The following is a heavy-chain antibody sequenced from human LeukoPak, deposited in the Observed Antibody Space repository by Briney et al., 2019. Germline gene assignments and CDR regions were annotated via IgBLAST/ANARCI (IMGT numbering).Heavy chain of an antibody. Sequence: EGSLRLSCAASGFTFISYWKHWVRQAPGKGLEWVSVIYSGGSTYYADSVKGRFTISRDNSKNTLYLQMNSLRAEDTAVYYCARHGVAVTSYFDYWGQGTLVTVSS. CDR2: IYSGGST. CDR1: GFTFISYW. V-gene: IGHV3-53*01. J-gene: IGHJ4*02. D-gene: IGHD2-2*01. CDR3: ARHGVAVTSYFDY.